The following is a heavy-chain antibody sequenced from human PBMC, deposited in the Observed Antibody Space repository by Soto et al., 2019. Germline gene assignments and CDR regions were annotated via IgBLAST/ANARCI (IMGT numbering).Heavy chain of an antibody. J-gene: IGHJ3*02. CDR2: FDPEDGET. D-gene: IGHD2-2*01. CDR3: ATAPRLIGYCSSTSCPRGAFDI. CDR1: GYTLTELS. V-gene: IGHV1-24*01. Sequence: QVQLVQSGAEVKKPWASVKVSCKVSGYTLTELSMHWVRQAPGKGLEWMGGFDPEDGETIYAQKFQGRVTMTEDTSTDTAYMELSSLRSEDTAVYYCATAPRLIGYCSSTSCPRGAFDIWGQGTMVTVSS.